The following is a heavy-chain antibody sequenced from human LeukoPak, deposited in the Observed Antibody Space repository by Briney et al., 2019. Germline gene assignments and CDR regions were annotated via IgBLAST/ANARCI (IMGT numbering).Heavy chain of an antibody. CDR3: ARDLGQYYDTSDNWFDP. D-gene: IGHD3-22*01. V-gene: IGHV3-74*01. CDR2: NNSDGINT. CDR1: GFTFDDYG. J-gene: IGHJ5*02. Sequence: GGSLRLSCAASGFTFDDYGMSWVRQAPGKGLVWVSRNNSDGINTSYADSVKGRFTISRDNAKNTLNLQMNSLRAEDTAVYYCARDLGQYYDTSDNWFDPWGQGTLVTVSS.